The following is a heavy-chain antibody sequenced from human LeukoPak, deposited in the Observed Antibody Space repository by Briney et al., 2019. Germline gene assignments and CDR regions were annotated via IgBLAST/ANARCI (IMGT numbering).Heavy chain of an antibody. Sequence: PGGSLRLSCAASGLTFRSYAMSWVCQAPGQGLQWVSSISASGSSTWYADSVKGRFTIYRDNSKNTLSLQMNNLRAEDTAIYYCATNYGDYVNWFDPWGQGTLVTVSS. CDR3: ATNYGDYVNWFDP. CDR1: GLTFRSYA. CDR2: ISASGSST. J-gene: IGHJ5*02. D-gene: IGHD4-17*01. V-gene: IGHV3-23*01.